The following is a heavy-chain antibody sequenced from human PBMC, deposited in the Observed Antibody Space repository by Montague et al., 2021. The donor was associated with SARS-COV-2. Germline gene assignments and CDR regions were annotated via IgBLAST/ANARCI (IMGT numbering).Heavy chain of an antibody. J-gene: IGHJ4*02. V-gene: IGHV4-59*01. CDR3: ARNGYTRSPL. CDR1: GGSISGDY. CDR2: VHYSGST. Sequence: SETLSLTCTVSGGSISGDYWSWIRQPPGKGLEWIGFVHYSGSTNYNPSLKSRVSMSVDTSQNQFSLKLSSVSAADTAVYYCARNGYTRSPLWGQGTLVIVSS. D-gene: IGHD6-13*01.